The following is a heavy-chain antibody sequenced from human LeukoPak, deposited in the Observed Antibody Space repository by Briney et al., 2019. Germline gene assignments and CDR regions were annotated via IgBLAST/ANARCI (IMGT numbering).Heavy chain of an antibody. Sequence: GGSLRLSCAASGFTFSSYEMNWVRQAPGKGLEWVSYISSSGSTIYYADSVKGRFTISRDNAKNSLYLQMNSLRAEDTAVYYCARAMDYYDSSGYYYVPPYYFDYWGQGTLVTVSS. CDR2: ISSSGSTI. D-gene: IGHD3-22*01. CDR1: GFTFSSYE. V-gene: IGHV3-48*03. CDR3: ARAMDYYDSSGYYYVPPYYFDY. J-gene: IGHJ4*02.